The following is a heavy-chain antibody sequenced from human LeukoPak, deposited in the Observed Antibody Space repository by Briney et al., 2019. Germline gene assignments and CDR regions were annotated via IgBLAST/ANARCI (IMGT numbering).Heavy chain of an antibody. CDR3: ATEDIVATGDAFDI. CDR1: GYTFTSYG. Sequence: ASVKVSCKASGYTFTSYGISWVRQAPGKGLEWMGGFDPEDGETIYAQKFQGRVTMTEDTSTDTAYMELSSLRSEDTAVYYCATEDIVATGDAFDIWGQGTMVTVSS. D-gene: IGHD5-12*01. V-gene: IGHV1-24*01. CDR2: FDPEDGET. J-gene: IGHJ3*02.